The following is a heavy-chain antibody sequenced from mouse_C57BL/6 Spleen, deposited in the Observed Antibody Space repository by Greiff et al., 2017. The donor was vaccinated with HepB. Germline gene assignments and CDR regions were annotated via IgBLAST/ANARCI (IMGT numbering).Heavy chain of an antibody. CDR2: IDPNSGGT. D-gene: IGHD2-5*01. Sequence: QVQLQHPGAELVKPGASVKLSCKASGYTFTSYWMHWVKQRPGRGLEWIGRIDPNSGGTKYNEKFKSKATLTVDKPSSTAYMQLSSLTSEDSAVYYCARYYSNYDPDYYAMDYWGQGTSVTVSS. CDR3: ARYYSNYDPDYYAMDY. V-gene: IGHV1-72*01. J-gene: IGHJ4*01. CDR1: GYTFTSYW.